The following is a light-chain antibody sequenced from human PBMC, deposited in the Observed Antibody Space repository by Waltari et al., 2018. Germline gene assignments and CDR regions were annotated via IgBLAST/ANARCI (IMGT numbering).Light chain of an antibody. J-gene: IGKJ1*01. CDR2: AAS. V-gene: IGKV1-9*01. CDR1: QGVNVY. Sequence: IQLTQSPSSLSASVGDRVTITCRASQGVNVYLGWYQQKPGKAPKLLIYAASTLQSGVSSRFSGSGSGTDFTLTINSLQPEDIATYYCQQFNASPRTFGQGTNVEI. CDR3: QQFNASPRT.